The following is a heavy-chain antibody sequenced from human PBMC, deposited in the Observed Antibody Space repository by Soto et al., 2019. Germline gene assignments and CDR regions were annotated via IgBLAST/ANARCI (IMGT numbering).Heavy chain of an antibody. CDR3: ARDKVAAHYYYYGMDV. CDR1: GYTFTSYG. D-gene: IGHD6-13*01. Sequence: QDQLVQSGAEVKKPGASVKVSCKASGYTFTSYGISWVRQAPGQGLEWMGWISAYNGNTNYAQKLQGRVTMTTDTHTNXAYMELRSLRSGDTAVYYCARDKVAAHYYYYGMDVWGQGTTVTVSS. J-gene: IGHJ6*02. CDR2: ISAYNGNT. V-gene: IGHV1-18*01.